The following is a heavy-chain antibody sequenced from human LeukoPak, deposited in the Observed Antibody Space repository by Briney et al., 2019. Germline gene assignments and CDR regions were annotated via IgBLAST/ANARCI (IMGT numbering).Heavy chain of an antibody. V-gene: IGHV4-39*01. D-gene: IGHD3-22*01. Sequence: SETLSLTCTVSGGFISSSSYYWGWIRQPPGKGLEWIGSIYYSGSTYYNPSLKSRVTISVDTSKNQFSLKLSSVTAADTAVYYCAIRQTNYYDSSGKNDYWGQGTLVTVSS. CDR2: IYYSGST. CDR1: GGFISSSSYY. J-gene: IGHJ4*02. CDR3: AIRQTNYYDSSGKNDY.